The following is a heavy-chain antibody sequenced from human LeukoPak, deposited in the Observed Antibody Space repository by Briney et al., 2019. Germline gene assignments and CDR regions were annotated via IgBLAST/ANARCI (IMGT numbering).Heavy chain of an antibody. D-gene: IGHD3-10*01. Sequence: PGGSLRLSCAASGFTFSSYAMSWVRQAPGKRLEWVPAISGSGGSTYYADSVKGRFTISRDNSKNTLYLQMNSLRAEDTAVYYCAKIAGYGSGSSYYYYYYMDVWGKGTTVTVSS. V-gene: IGHV3-23*01. J-gene: IGHJ6*03. CDR3: AKIAGYGSGSSYYYYYYMDV. CDR1: GFTFSSYA. CDR2: ISGSGGST.